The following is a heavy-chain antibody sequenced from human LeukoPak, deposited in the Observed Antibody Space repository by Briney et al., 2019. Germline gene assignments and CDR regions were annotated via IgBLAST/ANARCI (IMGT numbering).Heavy chain of an antibody. Sequence: PSETLSLTCTVSGGXISSYYWSWIRQPPGKGLECIGYIYYSGSTNYNPSLKSRVTISVDTSKNQFSLKLSAVTAADTAVYYCARRTGYDTSGYYYYFDRWGQGTLVTVSS. D-gene: IGHD3-22*01. V-gene: IGHV4-59*08. CDR2: IYYSGST. CDR1: GGXISSYY. J-gene: IGHJ4*02. CDR3: ARRTGYDTSGYYYYFDR.